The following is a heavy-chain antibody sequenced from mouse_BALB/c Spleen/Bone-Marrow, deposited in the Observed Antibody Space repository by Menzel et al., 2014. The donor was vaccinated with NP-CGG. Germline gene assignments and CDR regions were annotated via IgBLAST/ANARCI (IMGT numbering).Heavy chain of an antibody. CDR2: INPSTGYT. Sequence: VNLVESGAELAKPGASVKMSCKASGYTFTIYWMHWVKQRPGQGLEWIGYINPSTGYTEYNQKFKDKATLTADKSSSTAYMQLSSLPSEDSAVYYCARYGGRSYDGFAYWGQGTLVTVSA. V-gene: IGHV1-7*01. CDR3: ARYGGRSYDGFAY. CDR1: GYTFTIYW. D-gene: IGHD2-12*01. J-gene: IGHJ3*01.